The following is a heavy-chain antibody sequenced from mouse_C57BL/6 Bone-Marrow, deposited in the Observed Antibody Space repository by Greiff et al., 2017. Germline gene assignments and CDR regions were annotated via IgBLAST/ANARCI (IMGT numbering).Heavy chain of an antibody. CDR3: ARGGGNYLYAMDY. Sequence: QVQLQQPGAELVRPGSSVKLSCKASGYTFTSYWMAWVKQRPGQGLEWIGNIYPSDSETHYNQKFQDKATLTVDKSSSTAYMQLSSLTSEDSAVYYCARGGGNYLYAMDYWGQGTSVTVSS. V-gene: IGHV1-61*01. D-gene: IGHD2-1*01. CDR1: GYTFTSYW. J-gene: IGHJ4*01. CDR2: IYPSDSET.